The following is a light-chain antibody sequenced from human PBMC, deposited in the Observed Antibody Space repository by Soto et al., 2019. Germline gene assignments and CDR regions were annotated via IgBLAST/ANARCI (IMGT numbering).Light chain of an antibody. V-gene: IGKV1-13*02. CDR2: DSS. J-gene: IGKJ3*01. CDR1: QVIYTA. Sequence: AIQLTQSPSSLSASIGDRVSMTCRASQVIYTALAWYQQKPGKAPKLLIYDSSVLESGVPSRFSGSGSGTDFTLTISGLQPEDFPTAYCEPFNSYPLFTFGPGTKLDIK. CDR3: EPFNSYPLFT.